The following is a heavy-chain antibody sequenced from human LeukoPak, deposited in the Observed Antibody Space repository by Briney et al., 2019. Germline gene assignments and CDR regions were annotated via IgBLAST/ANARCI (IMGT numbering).Heavy chain of an antibody. CDR2: IYHSGST. D-gene: IGHD2-15*01. V-gene: IGHV4-38-2*01. CDR3: ARAPVDCSGGSCYPNWFDP. Sequence: SVTLSLTCAVSGYSISSGYYWGWIRQPPGKGLEWIGSIYHSGSTYYNPSLKSRVTISVDTSKNQFSLKLSSVTAADTAVYYCARAPVDCSGGSCYPNWFDPWGQGTLVTVSS. J-gene: IGHJ5*02. CDR1: GYSISSGYY.